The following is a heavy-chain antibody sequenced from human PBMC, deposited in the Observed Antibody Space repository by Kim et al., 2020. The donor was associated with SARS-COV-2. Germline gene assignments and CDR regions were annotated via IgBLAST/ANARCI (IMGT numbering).Heavy chain of an antibody. D-gene: IGHD6-19*01. V-gene: IGHV4-34*01. Sequence: SETLSLTCAVYGGSFSGYYWSWIRQPPGKGLEWIGEINHSGSTNYNPSLKSRVTISVDTSKNQFSLKLSSVTAADTAVYYCARDGSGWYGGGYWGQGTL. J-gene: IGHJ4*02. CDR2: INHSGST. CDR3: ARDGSGWYGGGY. CDR1: GGSFSGYY.